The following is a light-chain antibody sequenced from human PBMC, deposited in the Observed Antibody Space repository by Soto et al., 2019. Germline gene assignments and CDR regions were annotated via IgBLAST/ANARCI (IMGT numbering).Light chain of an antibody. CDR3: NSYTLSRTVV. J-gene: IGLJ2*01. CDR2: EVT. CDR1: SSDIGAHNF. Sequence: QSVLTQPASVSGSPGQSITLSCAGTSSDIGAHNFVSWYQHHPGKAPKLIIYEVTKWPSGVSTRFSGYKAGNTASLTISGLQAEDEADYYCNSYTLSRTVVFGGGTKLTVL. V-gene: IGLV2-14*01.